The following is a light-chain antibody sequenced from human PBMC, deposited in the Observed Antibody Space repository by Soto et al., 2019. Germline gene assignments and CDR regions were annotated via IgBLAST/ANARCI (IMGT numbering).Light chain of an antibody. J-gene: IGLJ2*01. CDR2: EVS. Sequence: QSALTQPASVSASPGQSITISCTGTSSDVGTYNLVSWYQQHPGKAPKLMIYEVSKRPSGVSNRFSGSKSGNTASLTISGLQAEDEADYYCCSYAGSRTLVFGGGTKLTVL. CDR1: SSDVGTYNL. V-gene: IGLV2-23*02. CDR3: CSYAGSRTLV.